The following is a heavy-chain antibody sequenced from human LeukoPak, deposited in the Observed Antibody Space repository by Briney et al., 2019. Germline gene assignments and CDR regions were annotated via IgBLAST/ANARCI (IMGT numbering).Heavy chain of an antibody. Sequence: PSETLSLTCTVSGGSISSGDYYWSWIRQPPGKGLEWIGYIYYSGSTYYNPSLKSRVTISVDTSKNQFSLKLSSVTAADTAVYYWARDKRTTGLDYWGQETLVTVSS. CDR1: GGSISSGDYY. CDR2: IYYSGST. D-gene: IGHD2/OR15-2a*01. CDR3: ARDKRTTGLDY. V-gene: IGHV4-30-4*01. J-gene: IGHJ4*02.